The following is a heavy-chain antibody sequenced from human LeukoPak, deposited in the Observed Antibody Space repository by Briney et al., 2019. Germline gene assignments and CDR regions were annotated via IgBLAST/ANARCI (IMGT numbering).Heavy chain of an antibody. D-gene: IGHD3-22*01. V-gene: IGHV4-59*01. Sequence: PSETLSLTCTVSGGSISSYYWSWIRQPPGKGLEWIGYIYYSGSTNYNPSLKSRVTISVDTSKNRFSLKLSSVTAADTAVYYCARDQADSSGYYMYFDYWGQGTLVTVSS. CDR2: IYYSGST. CDR3: ARDQADSSGYYMYFDY. J-gene: IGHJ4*02. CDR1: GGSISSYY.